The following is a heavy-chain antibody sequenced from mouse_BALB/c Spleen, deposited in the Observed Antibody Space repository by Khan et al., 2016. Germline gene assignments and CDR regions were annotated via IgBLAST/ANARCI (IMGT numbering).Heavy chain of an antibody. Sequence: EVELVESGGGLVKPGGSLKLSCAASGFAFSSYDMSWVRQTPEKRLEWVATISSGGSYTYYPDSVKGRFTISRDNARNTLYLQMSSLRSEDTALYYCARRYYGSSYKGFAYWGQGTLVTVSA. CDR2: ISSGGSYT. V-gene: IGHV5-9*02. D-gene: IGHD1-1*01. J-gene: IGHJ3*01. CDR3: ARRYYGSSYKGFAY. CDR1: GFAFSSYD.